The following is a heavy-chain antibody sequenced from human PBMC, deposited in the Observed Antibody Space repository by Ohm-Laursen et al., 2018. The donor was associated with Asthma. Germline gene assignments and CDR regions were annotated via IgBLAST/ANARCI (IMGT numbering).Heavy chain of an antibody. CDR1: GGSVSSGSYY. CDR2: IYYSGST. V-gene: IGHV4-61*01. CDR3: ATNPPGYSNPLLFH. J-gene: IGHJ4*02. Sequence: SETLSLTCTVSGGSVSSGSYYWSWIRQPPGKGLEWIGYIYYSGSTNSNPSLKSRVTISVDKSKNQFSLKLTSVTAADTAVYYCATNPPGYSNPLLFHWGQGTLVTVSS. D-gene: IGHD4-11*01.